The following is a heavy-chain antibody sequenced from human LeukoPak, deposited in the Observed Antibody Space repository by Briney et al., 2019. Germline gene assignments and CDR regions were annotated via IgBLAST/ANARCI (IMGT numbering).Heavy chain of an antibody. CDR2: VKEDGREE. J-gene: IGHJ4*02. CDR1: GFTFSSHS. D-gene: IGHD5/OR15-5a*01. CDR3: ARLLHYERSVYRPVDC. V-gene: IGHV3-7*01. Sequence: PGGSLRLSCAASGFTFSSHSMSWVRQAPGKGLEWVANVKEDGREENYVDSVKGRFTISRDNAVKSLYLQMNGLRAEDTAVYFCARLLHYERSVYRPVDCWGQGTLVAVSS.